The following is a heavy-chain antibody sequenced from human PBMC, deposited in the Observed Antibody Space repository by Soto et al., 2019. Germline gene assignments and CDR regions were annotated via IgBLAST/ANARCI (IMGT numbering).Heavy chain of an antibody. Sequence: PGESLKISCKGSGYSFTSCWIGWVRQMPGKGLEWMGIIYPGDSDTRYSPSFQGQVTISADKSISTAYLQWSSLKASDTAMYYCARRRYDFWSGYSLYGMDVWGQGTTVTVSS. CDR3: ARRRYDFWSGYSLYGMDV. D-gene: IGHD3-3*01. CDR2: IYPGDSDT. J-gene: IGHJ6*02. CDR1: GYSFTSCW. V-gene: IGHV5-51*01.